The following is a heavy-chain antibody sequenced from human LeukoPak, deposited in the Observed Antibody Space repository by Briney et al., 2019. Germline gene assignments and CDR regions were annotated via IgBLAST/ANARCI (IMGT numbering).Heavy chain of an antibody. Sequence: PSETLSLTCTVSGDSISSRDYYWRWIRQHPGKGLEWLGYIYYSWTSDYNLSLERGVTISVDTSKNQFSLKMSSVTAADTAVYYCARVKIDRASGSSYPFDYWGQGTLVTVSS. J-gene: IGHJ4*02. D-gene: IGHD3-10*01. CDR1: GDSISSRDYY. CDR3: ARVKIDRASGSSYPFDY. V-gene: IGHV4-31*03. CDR2: IYYSWTS.